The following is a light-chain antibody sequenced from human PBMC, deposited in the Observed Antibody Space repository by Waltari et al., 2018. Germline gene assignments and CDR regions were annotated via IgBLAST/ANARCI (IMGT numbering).Light chain of an antibody. V-gene: IGLV1-51*02. CDR2: EDT. Sequence: QSVLTQPPSVSAAPGQRVTISCSGGRSNIGNIYVSWYRQFPGTAPKLLIYEDTERPSGIAGRFSGSKSGTSATLDITGLQAGDEADYYCGTWDSSLSGAVFGGGTHLTVL. CDR3: GTWDSSLSGAV. J-gene: IGLJ7*01. CDR1: RSNIGNIY.